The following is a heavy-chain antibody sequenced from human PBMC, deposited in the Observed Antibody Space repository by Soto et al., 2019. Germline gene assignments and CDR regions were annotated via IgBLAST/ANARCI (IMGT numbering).Heavy chain of an antibody. D-gene: IGHD2-15*01. CDR2: VSTSGRST. CDR1: GFIFSEST. CDR3: VKQAHGLDGVAFDY. J-gene: IGHJ4*02. Sequence: GGSLGLSCSATGFIFSESTIYWVRQVPGKGLEAISAVSTSGRSTYYADSVKDRFTISRDNSKNTLFLQMGSLRPEDTAIYYCVKQAHGLDGVAFDYWGQGTQVTVSS. V-gene: IGHV3-64D*06.